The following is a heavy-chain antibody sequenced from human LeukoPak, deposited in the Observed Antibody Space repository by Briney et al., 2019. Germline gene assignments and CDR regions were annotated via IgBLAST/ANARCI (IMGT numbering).Heavy chain of an antibody. V-gene: IGHV1-69*02. CDR2: IIPILGIA. CDR3: ASAHYDSSGYLDY. J-gene: IGHJ4*02. Sequence: GSSVKVSCKASGGTFSSYTISWVRQAPGQGLEWVGRIIPILGIANYAQKFQGRVTITADKSTSTAYMELSSLRSEDTAVYYCASAHYDSSGYLDYWGQGTLVTVSS. D-gene: IGHD3-22*01. CDR1: GGTFSSYT.